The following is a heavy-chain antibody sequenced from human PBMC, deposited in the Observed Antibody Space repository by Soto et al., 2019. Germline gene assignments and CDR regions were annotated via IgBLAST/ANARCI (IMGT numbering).Heavy chain of an antibody. J-gene: IGHJ6*02. D-gene: IGHD3-3*01. CDR3: ARERKFDFWRKGLDV. CDR2: MGPNSGST. V-gene: IGHV1-8*01. Sequence: ASVKVSCKASGYTFTTYDINWVRQAPGQGLEWLGWMGPNSGSTGYAQNFQGRITMTRNISRNTAHMELSSLQSEDTAVYYCARERKFDFWRKGLDVWGQGTTVTVS. CDR1: GYTFTTYD.